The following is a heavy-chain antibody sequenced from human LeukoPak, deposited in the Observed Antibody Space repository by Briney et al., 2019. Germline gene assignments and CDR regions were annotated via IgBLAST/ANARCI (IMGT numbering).Heavy chain of an antibody. CDR3: ANRGV. V-gene: IGHV4-59*01. Sequence: SETLTLTCTVSGGSITGSYWNWIRQSPGKGLESIGYISSTGSANYNPSLKSRVTMSVDTSKNQFSLRLTSVTAADTAVYYCANRGVWGPGTTVIVSS. CDR1: GGSITGSY. D-gene: IGHD3-10*01. J-gene: IGHJ6*02. CDR2: ISSTGSA.